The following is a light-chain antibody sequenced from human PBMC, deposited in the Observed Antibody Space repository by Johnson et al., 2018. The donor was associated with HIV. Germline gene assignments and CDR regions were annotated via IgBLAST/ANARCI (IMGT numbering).Light chain of an antibody. CDR2: ENI. CDR1: SSNIGNNY. J-gene: IGLJ1*01. CDR3: GTWDSSLSVFV. Sequence: QSVLTQPPSVSAAPGQKVTISCSGSSSNIGNNYVSWYQQLPGTAPKLLIYENIKRPSGIPDRFSGSKSGTSATLGITGLQTGDEADYYCGTWDSSLSVFVFGTGTKGSVL. V-gene: IGLV1-51*02.